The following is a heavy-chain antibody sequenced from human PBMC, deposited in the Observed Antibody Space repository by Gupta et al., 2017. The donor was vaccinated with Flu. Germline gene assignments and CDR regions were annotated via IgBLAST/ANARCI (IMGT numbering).Heavy chain of an antibody. D-gene: IGHD1-1*01. CDR3: ARARGTTGRTGYMDV. CDR1: GFTFSSYD. CDR2: IGTSGDT. Sequence: EVQLVESGGGLVQRGGSLRLSCAAFGFTFSSYDMHWVRQPTGKGLEWVSGIGTSGDTYYPDSVKGRFTISREDAKNFLYLQMNNLRVGDTAVYYCARARGTTGRTGYMDVWGKGSTVTV. J-gene: IGHJ6*03. V-gene: IGHV3-13*01.